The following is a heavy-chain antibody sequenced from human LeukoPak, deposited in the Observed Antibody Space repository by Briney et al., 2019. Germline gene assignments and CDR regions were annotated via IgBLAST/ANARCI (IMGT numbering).Heavy chain of an antibody. CDR3: ARDYSSWFDY. CDR1: GVTFSSYW. Sequence: PGGSLRLSCAASGVTFSSYWIHCVRQAPRKGLVWGSIINSDGSTTNYADSVKGRFTISSDNAKNTLYLKLNSLRPEDTAVYYCARDYSSWFDYWGQGTLVTVSS. D-gene: IGHD6-6*01. CDR2: INSDGSTT. V-gene: IGHV3-74*01. J-gene: IGHJ4*02.